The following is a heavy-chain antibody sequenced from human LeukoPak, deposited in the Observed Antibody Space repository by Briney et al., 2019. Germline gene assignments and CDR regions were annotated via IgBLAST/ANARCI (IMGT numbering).Heavy chain of an antibody. D-gene: IGHD5-18*01. CDR3: ARDSGYSYDYNLNNRIFDY. J-gene: IGHJ4*02. CDR1: GGSVNSYS. V-gene: IGHV4-59*02. CDR2: VHYTGST. Sequence: SETLSLTCTVSGGSVNSYSWSWIRQPPGKELEYIGYVHYTGSTNYNPSLKSRVTISIDMSKNQFSLKLSSVTAADTAVYYCARDSGYSYDYNLNNRIFDYWGQGTLVTVSS.